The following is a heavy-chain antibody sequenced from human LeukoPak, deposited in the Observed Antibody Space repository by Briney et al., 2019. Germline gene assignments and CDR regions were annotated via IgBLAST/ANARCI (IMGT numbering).Heavy chain of an antibody. V-gene: IGHV3-23*01. D-gene: IGHD6-13*01. CDR3: AKDWGIAAAGTGFDY. CDR2: XSGSGGST. Sequence: GGSLRLSCAASGFTFSSYAXXWXXXXXXXXXXXXXXXSGSGGSTYYADSVKGRFTISRDNSKNTLYLQMNSLRAEDTAVYYCAKDWGIAAAGTGFDYWGQGTLVTVSS. J-gene: IGHJ4*02. CDR1: GFTFSSYA.